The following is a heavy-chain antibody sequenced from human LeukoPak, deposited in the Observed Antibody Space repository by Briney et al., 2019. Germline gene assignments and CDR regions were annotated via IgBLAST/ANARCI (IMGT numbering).Heavy chain of an antibody. V-gene: IGHV4-59*01. CDR2: ISSGGNT. D-gene: IGHD3-22*01. CDR3: ARAGYYYDSSGYYLFDY. J-gene: IGHJ4*02. CDR1: GGSISGYF. Sequence: SETLSLTCTVSGGSISGYFWSWIRQAPGKGLEWIGYISSGGNTNYNPSLKSRVTISVDTSRNQFSLKLSSVTAADTAVYYCARAGYYYDSSGYYLFDYWGQGTLVTVSS.